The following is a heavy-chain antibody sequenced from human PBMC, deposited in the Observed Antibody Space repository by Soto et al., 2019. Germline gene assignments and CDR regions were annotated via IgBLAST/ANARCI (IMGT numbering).Heavy chain of an antibody. D-gene: IGHD6-19*01. J-gene: IGHJ4*02. CDR2: IIPILGIA. Sequence: QVQLVQSGAEVKKPGSSVKVSCKASGGTFSSYTISWVRQAPGQGLEWMGRIIPILGIANYAQKFQGRVTITADKSTSTAYMELRSLRSEETAVYYCARDGGGSSGWSLGSNPSQFDYWGQGTLVTVSS. V-gene: IGHV1-69*02. CDR3: ARDGGGSSGWSLGSNPSQFDY. CDR1: GGTFSSYT.